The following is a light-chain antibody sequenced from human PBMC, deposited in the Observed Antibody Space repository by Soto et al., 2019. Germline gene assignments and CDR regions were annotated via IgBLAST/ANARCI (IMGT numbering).Light chain of an antibody. CDR1: QGISSY. Sequence: IQLTQSPSSLSASVGDRVTITCRASQGISSYLAWYQQKPGKPPKLLMYAASTLQSGVPSRFSGSGSGTDFTLTISSLQPXXXXXYYCQQLNTYPRLTFGGGTKVEIK. CDR3: QQLNTYPRLT. V-gene: IGKV1-9*01. J-gene: IGKJ4*01. CDR2: AAS.